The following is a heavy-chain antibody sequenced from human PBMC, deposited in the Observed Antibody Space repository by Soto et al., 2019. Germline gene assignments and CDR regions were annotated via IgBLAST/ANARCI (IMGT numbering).Heavy chain of an antibody. J-gene: IGHJ4*02. CDR3: ARIAFFGVVPSQYYFDY. CDR2: IIPIFGTA. V-gene: IGHV1-69*13. D-gene: IGHD3-3*01. CDR1: GGTFSSYA. Sequence: GGSVKVSCKASGGTFSSYAISWVRQAPGQGLEWMGGIIPIFGTANYAQKFQGRVTITADESTSTAYMELSSLRSEDTAVYYCARIAFFGVVPSQYYFDYWGQGTLVTVSS.